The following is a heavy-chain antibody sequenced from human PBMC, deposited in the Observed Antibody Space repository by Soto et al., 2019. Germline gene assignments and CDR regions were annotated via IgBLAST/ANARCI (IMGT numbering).Heavy chain of an antibody. CDR1: SGSIGTYF. V-gene: IGHV4-59*01. CDR3: ARGRGGTYEAFET. D-gene: IGHD1-26*01. CDR2: IYYSGTT. Sequence: QVQLRESGPGLVKPSETLSLTCTVSSGSIGTYFWSWIRQPPGKGLEWFGYIYYSGTTNYSLSLKSRVTIFLDTPKNQFSLRLSSLTASDTAVYYCARGRGGTYEAFETWGQGTLVTVSS. J-gene: IGHJ3*02.